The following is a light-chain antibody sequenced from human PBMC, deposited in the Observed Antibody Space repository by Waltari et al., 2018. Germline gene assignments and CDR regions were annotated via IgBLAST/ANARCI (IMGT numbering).Light chain of an antibody. CDR2: GAS. J-gene: IGKJ1*01. V-gene: IGKV3-20*01. CDR3: QNHERLPAT. Sequence: EVVLTQSPGTLSLSPGETATLSCRASQNIGRYLVWYQQKSGQAPRLLLYGASTRATGIPDRFRGGGSGTDFSLTISRLEAEDFAVYYCQNHERLPATFGQGTKVEIK. CDR1: QNIGRY.